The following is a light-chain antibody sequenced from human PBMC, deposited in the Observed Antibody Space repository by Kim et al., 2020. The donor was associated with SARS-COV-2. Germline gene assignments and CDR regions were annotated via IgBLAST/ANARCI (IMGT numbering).Light chain of an antibody. Sequence: EIVLTQSPGTLSLSPGERATLSCRASQSVSSNYLAWYQQKPGQAPRLLIYGASSRATGIPDRFSGSGSGTDFTLTITRLEPEDFAVYYCQQYSSPPATFGQGTKVDIK. CDR1: QSVSSNY. J-gene: IGKJ1*01. CDR2: GAS. CDR3: QQYSSPPAT. V-gene: IGKV3-20*01.